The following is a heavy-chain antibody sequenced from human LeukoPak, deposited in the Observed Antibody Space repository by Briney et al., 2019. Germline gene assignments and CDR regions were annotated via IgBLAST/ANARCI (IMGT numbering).Heavy chain of an antibody. CDR3: AKSRSGSANWALQIFDN. Sequence: PGGSLRLSCAASRFTFRDYYMNWIRQAPGKGLEWVSYISSSGSTIYYADSVKGRFTISRDNAKNSLYLQMNSLRAEDTAVYFCAKSRSGSANWALQIFDNWGQGTLVTVSS. J-gene: IGHJ4*02. V-gene: IGHV3-11*01. CDR2: ISSSGSTI. D-gene: IGHD1-1*01. CDR1: RFTFRDYY.